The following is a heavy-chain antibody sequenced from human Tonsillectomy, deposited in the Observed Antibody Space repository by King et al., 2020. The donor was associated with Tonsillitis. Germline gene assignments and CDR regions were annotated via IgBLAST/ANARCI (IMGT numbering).Heavy chain of an antibody. V-gene: IGHV3-30*03. J-gene: IGHJ4*02. CDR3: ALFISSGSYSNDH. D-gene: IGHD3-10*01. CDR2: ISHDGRT. CDR1: GFTFPNYD. Sequence: QVQLVESGGAVVQPGRSLRLSCAGSGFTFPNYDIHWVRQAPGKGLEWVAFISHDGRTSYRDAVKGRFTISRDNSKSTLYLQVNRIEPDDTAIYYCALFISSGSYSNDHWGQGTLVTASS.